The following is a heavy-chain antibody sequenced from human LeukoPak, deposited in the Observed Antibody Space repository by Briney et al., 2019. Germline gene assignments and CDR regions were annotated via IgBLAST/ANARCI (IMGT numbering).Heavy chain of an antibody. CDR3: ARGESSSSDNWFDP. V-gene: IGHV1-8*03. CDR2: MNPNSGNT. Sequence: ASVKVSCKASGYTFTTYDINWVRQATGQGLEWMGWMNPNSGNTGYAQKFQGRVTITRNTSISTAYMEPSSLRSEDTAVYYCARGESSSSDNWFDPWGQGTLVTVSS. CDR1: GYTFTTYD. J-gene: IGHJ5*02. D-gene: IGHD6-13*01.